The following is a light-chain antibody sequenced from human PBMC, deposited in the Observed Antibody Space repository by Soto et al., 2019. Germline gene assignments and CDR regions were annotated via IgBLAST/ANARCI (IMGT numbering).Light chain of an antibody. CDR3: QQYGSSPPYT. V-gene: IGKV3-20*01. CDR2: GAF. CDR1: HSVSSSY. J-gene: IGKJ2*01. Sequence: EIVLTQSPGTLSLSPGEGATLSCRASHSVSSSYLAWYQQKPGQAPRLLIYGAFSRATGIPDRFSGSGSGTDFTLTISRLEPEDIAVYYCQQYGSSPPYTFGQGTKLEIK.